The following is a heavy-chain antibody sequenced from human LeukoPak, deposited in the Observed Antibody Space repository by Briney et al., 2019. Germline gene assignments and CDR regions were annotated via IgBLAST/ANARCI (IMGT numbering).Heavy chain of an antibody. J-gene: IGHJ4*02. CDR2: IIPIFGTA. D-gene: IGHD1-26*01. CDR1: GGTFSSYA. V-gene: IGHV1-69*01. CDR3: GSSAPRIVGASKGLSD. Sequence: ASVKVSCKASGGTFSSYAISWVRQAPGQGLEWMGGIIPIFGTANYAQKFQGRVTITADESTSTAYMELSSLRSEDTAVYYCGSSAPRIVGASKGLSDWGQGTLVTVSS.